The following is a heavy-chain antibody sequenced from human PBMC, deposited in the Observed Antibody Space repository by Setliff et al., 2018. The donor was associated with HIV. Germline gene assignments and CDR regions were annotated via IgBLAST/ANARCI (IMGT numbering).Heavy chain of an antibody. CDR2: IYPDDSDT. CDR3: ARAKNKWNPGDY. D-gene: IGHD1-20*01. V-gene: IGHV5-51*01. CDR1: GYSFTNYW. Sequence: PGESLKISCMGFGYSFTNYWIAWARQMPGKGLEWMGIIYPDDSDTNYSPSFRGQVTMSADKSTNTAYLQWDSLKASDSAMYYCARAKNKWNPGDYWGQGTVVTVSS. J-gene: IGHJ4*02.